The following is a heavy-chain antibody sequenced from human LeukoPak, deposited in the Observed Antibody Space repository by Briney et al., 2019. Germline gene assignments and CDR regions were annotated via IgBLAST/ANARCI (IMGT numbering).Heavy chain of an antibody. CDR2: ISGSGGST. CDR1: GFTFSSYA. J-gene: IGHJ6*03. CDR3: AKNGDSRGYYSFLDYYYMDV. V-gene: IGHV3-23*01. Sequence: GGSLRLSCAASGFTFSSYAMSWVRQAPGKGLEWVSAISGSGGSTYYADSVKGRFTISRDNSKNTLYLQMNSLRAEDTAVYYCAKNGDSRGYYSFLDYYYMDVWGKGTTVTVSS. D-gene: IGHD3-22*01.